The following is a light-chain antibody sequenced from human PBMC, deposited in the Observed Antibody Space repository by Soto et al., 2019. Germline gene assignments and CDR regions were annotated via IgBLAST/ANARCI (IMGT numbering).Light chain of an antibody. CDR1: SSDVGGYNY. CDR2: EVS. V-gene: IGLV2-14*01. Sequence: QSALTQPASVSGSPGQSITISCTGTSSDVGGYNYVSWYQQHPGKAPKLMIYEVSNRPSGVSNRFSGSKSGNTAYLTISGLQAEDEADYYCSSYTRSCFVVFGGVTKVTVL. J-gene: IGLJ2*01. CDR3: SSYTRSCFVV.